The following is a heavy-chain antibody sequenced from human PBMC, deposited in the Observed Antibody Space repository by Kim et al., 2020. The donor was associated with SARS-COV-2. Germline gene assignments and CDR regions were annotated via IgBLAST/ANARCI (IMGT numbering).Heavy chain of an antibody. J-gene: IGHJ5*02. D-gene: IGHD6-6*01. CDR1: GFTFSSYG. V-gene: IGHV3-33*01. CDR3: ARGAASRIAARLSKSPNWFDP. CDR2: IWYDGSNK. Sequence: GGSLRLSCAASGFTFSSYGMHWVRQAPGKGLEWVAVIWYDGSNKYYADSVKGRFTISRDNSKNTLYLQMNSLRAEDTAVYYCARGAASRIAARLSKSPNWFDPWGQGTLVTVSS.